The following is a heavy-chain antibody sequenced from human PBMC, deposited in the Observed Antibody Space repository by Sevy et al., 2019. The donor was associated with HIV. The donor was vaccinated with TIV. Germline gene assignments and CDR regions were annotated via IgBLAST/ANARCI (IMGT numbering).Heavy chain of an antibody. CDR2: ISWNSGSI. D-gene: IGHD3-22*01. CDR3: AKDGGIGWLLGDAFDI. J-gene: IGHJ3*02. Sequence: GGSLRLSCAASGFTFDDYAMHWVRQAPGKGLEWVSGISWNSGSIGYADSVKGRFTISRDNAKNSLYLQMNSLRAEDTALYYCAKDGGIGWLLGDAFDIWGQGTMVTVSS. V-gene: IGHV3-9*01. CDR1: GFTFDDYA.